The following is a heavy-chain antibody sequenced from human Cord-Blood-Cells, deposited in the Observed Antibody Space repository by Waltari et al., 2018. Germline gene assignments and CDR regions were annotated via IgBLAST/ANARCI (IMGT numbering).Heavy chain of an antibody. D-gene: IGHD3-3*01. J-gene: IGHJ3*02. CDR2: IYYSGST. CDR3: ARHESYYDDAFDI. V-gene: IGHV4-39*01. CDR1: GGSISSSSYS. Sequence: QLQLQESGPGLVKPSETLSLTCTVSGGSISSSSYSWGWIRQPPGKGLEWIGSIYYSGSTYYNPSLKIRVTISVDTSKNQFSLKLSSVTAADTAVYYCARHESYYDDAFDIWGQGTMVTVSS.